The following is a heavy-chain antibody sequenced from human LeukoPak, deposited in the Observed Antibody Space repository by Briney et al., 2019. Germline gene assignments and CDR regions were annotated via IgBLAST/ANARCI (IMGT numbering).Heavy chain of an antibody. CDR3: AKDLSPRQNVLLWFGELLGHFDY. J-gene: IGHJ4*02. CDR2: ISGSGGST. CDR1: GFTFSSYA. D-gene: IGHD3-10*01. Sequence: SGGSLRLSCAASGFTFSSYAMSWVRQAPGKGLEWVSAISGSGGSTYYADSVKGRFTISRDNSKNTLYLQMNSLRAEDTAVYYCAKDLSPRQNVLLWFGELLGHFDYWGQGTLVTVSS. V-gene: IGHV3-23*01.